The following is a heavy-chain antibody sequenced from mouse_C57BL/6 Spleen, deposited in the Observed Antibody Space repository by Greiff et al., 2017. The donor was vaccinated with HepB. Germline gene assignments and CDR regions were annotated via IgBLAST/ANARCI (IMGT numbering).Heavy chain of an antibody. D-gene: IGHD1-1*01. Sequence: VQLQQSGPELVKPGASVKIPCKASGYTFTDYNMDWVKQSHGKSLEWIGDINPNNGGTIYNQKFKGKATLTVDKSSSTAYMELRSLTSEDTAVYYCARACSSPSYWYFDVWGTGTTVTVSS. CDR2: INPNNGGT. J-gene: IGHJ1*03. V-gene: IGHV1-18*01. CDR1: GYTFTDYN. CDR3: ARACSSPSYWYFDV.